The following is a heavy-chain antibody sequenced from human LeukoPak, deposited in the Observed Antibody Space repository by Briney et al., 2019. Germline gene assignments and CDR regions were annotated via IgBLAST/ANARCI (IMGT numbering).Heavy chain of an antibody. Sequence: GESLKISCKGSGYSFTSYWIGWVRQMPGKGLEWMGIIYPDDSETRYSPSFQGQVTISADKSISTAYLQWRSLKASDTAMYYCARHRRAGYSGYPLWWFDPWGQGTLVTVSS. V-gene: IGHV5-51*01. CDR3: ARHRRAGYSGYPLWWFDP. J-gene: IGHJ5*02. D-gene: IGHD5-12*01. CDR2: IYPDDSET. CDR1: GYSFTSYW.